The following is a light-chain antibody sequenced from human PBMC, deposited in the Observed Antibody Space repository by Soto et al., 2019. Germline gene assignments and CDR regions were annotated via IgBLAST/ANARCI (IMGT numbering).Light chain of an antibody. CDR3: QQYDSYLT. J-gene: IGKJ4*01. CDR1: QSISSW. Sequence: DIQMTQSPSTLSASVGDRVTITCRASQSISSWVAWYQKKPGKAPKLMIYKASSLESGAPSRFSGSGSGTEFTLTISSLQPDDFATYYCQQYDSYLTFGGGTKVEIK. V-gene: IGKV1-5*03. CDR2: KAS.